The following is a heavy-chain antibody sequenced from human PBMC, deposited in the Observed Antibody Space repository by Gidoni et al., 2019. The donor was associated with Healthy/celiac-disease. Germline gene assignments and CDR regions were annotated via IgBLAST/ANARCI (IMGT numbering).Heavy chain of an antibody. Sequence: QVQLQESGPGLVKPSQTLSLTCPVSGGSISSGSYYWSWIRQPAGKGLGWIGRIYTSGSTNYNPSLKSRVTISVDTSKNQFSLKLSSVTAADTAVYYCARAAYYYDSSGTYYYYGMDVWGQGTTVTVSS. D-gene: IGHD3-22*01. V-gene: IGHV4-61*02. CDR3: ARAAYYYDSSGTYYYYGMDV. J-gene: IGHJ6*02. CDR1: GGSISSGSYY. CDR2: IYTSGST.